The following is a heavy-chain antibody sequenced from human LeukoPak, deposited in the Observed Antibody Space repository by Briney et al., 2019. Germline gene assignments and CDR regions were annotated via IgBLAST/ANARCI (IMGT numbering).Heavy chain of an antibody. CDR3: ARHERSSITMIRGVKPKKWFDP. CDR1: GGSISSSSYY. V-gene: IGHV4-39*01. Sequence: SETLSPTCTVSGGSISSSSYYWGWIRQPPGKGLEWIGSFYYSGSTYYNPSLKSRVTISVDTSKNQLSLKLSSLTAADTAVYYCARHERSSITMIRGVKPKKWFDPWGQGTLVTVSS. J-gene: IGHJ5*02. CDR2: FYYSGST. D-gene: IGHD3-10*01.